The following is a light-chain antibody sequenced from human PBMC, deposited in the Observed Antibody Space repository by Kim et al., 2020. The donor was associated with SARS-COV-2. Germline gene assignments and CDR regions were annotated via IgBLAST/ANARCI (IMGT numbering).Light chain of an antibody. CDR2: RAS. CDR1: QTVDRN. CDR3: QQFSKWPLT. J-gene: IGKJ4*01. V-gene: IGKV3-15*01. Sequence: PGERVTLSCRASQTVDRNLAWNQQKGGQPPRLLIYRASTRATDIPDRFSGSGSGTEFTLTIHSLRSEDSGNYYCQQFSKWPLTFGGGTKVDIK.